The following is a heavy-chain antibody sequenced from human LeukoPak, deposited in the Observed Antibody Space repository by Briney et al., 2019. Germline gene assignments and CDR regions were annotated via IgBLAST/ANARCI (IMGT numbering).Heavy chain of an antibody. Sequence: GGSLRLSCAASGLTFSTYVMNWVRQAPGKGLEWVSTIGDDTYYADSVKGRITVSRDNSRNTLYLQMNFLGVEDTAVYYCANSEFYVSGKYAGRDNWGQGTLVTVSS. CDR1: GLTFSTYV. CDR3: ANSEFYVSGKYAGRDN. J-gene: IGHJ4*02. D-gene: IGHD3-10*01. V-gene: IGHV3-23*01. CDR2: IGDDT.